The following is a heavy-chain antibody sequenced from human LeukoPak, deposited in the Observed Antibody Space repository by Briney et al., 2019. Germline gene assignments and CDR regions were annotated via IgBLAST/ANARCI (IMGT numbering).Heavy chain of an antibody. D-gene: IGHD5-18*01. CDR1: GFTFSSYW. V-gene: IGHV3-74*01. Sequence: GGSLRLSCAASGFTFSSYWMHWVRQAPGKGLVWVSRIKSDGSTTTYADSVKGRFTISRDNAKNTLYLQMNSLRAEDTAVYYCARVVDTHFHYWGQGTLVTVSS. CDR3: ARVVDTHFHY. CDR2: IKSDGSTT. J-gene: IGHJ4*02.